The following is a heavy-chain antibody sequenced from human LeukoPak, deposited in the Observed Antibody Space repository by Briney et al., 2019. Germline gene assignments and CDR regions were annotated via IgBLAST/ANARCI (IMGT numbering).Heavy chain of an antibody. CDR2: ISYDGSNK. CDR1: GFTFSSYA. V-gene: IGHV3-30*04. Sequence: GGSLRLSCAASGFTFSSYAMSWVRQAPGKGLEWVAVISYDGSNKYYADSVKGRFTISRDNSKNTLYLQMNSLRAEDTAVYYCAGLTNALDYWGQGTLVTVSS. CDR3: AGLTNALDY. J-gene: IGHJ4*02.